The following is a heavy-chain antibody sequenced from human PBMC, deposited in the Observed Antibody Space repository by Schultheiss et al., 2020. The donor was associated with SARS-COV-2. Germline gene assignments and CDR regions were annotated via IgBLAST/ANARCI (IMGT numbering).Heavy chain of an antibody. J-gene: IGHJ3*02. Sequence: GGSLRLSCAASGFTFSSYAMHWVRQAPGKGLEWVAVISYDGSNKYYADSVKGRFTISRDNSKNTLYLQMNSLRAEDTAVYYCARSNYYGSGSYENAFDIWGQGTMVTVSS. V-gene: IGHV3-30*07. CDR1: GFTFSSYA. CDR3: ARSNYYGSGSYENAFDI. CDR2: ISYDGSNK. D-gene: IGHD3-10*01.